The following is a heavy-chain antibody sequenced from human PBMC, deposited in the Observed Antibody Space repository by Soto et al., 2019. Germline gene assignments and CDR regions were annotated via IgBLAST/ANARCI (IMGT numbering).Heavy chain of an antibody. D-gene: IGHD6-19*01. CDR3: ARDSHSSGWFYRFDY. V-gene: IGHV1-69*01. Sequence: QVQLVQSEAEVKKPGSSVKVYCKASGGTFSSYAISLVRQAPGQGLEWMGGIIPIFGTANYAQKFQGRVTITADESTSTAYMELSSLRSEDTAVYYCARDSHSSGWFYRFDYWGQGTLVTVSS. J-gene: IGHJ4*02. CDR2: IIPIFGTA. CDR1: GGTFSSYA.